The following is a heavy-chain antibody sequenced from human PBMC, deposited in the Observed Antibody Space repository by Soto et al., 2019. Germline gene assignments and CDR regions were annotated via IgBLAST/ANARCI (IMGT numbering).Heavy chain of an antibody. J-gene: IGHJ4*02. CDR2: ISAYNGNT. D-gene: IGHD3-9*01. V-gene: IGHV1-18*04. Sequence: GASVKVSCKASGYTFTSYGISWVRQAPGQGLEWMGWISAYNGNTNYAQKLQGRVTMTTDTSTSTAYMELRSLRSDDTAVYYCARDHRVADILIHPRTFHYWGQGTLVTVHS. CDR3: ARDHRVADILIHPRTFHY. CDR1: GYTFTSYG.